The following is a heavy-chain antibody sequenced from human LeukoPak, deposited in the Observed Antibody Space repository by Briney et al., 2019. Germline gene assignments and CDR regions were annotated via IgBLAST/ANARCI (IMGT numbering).Heavy chain of an antibody. J-gene: IGHJ4*02. CDR3: ANSYCSGGSCYVGPLDY. D-gene: IGHD2-15*01. Sequence: GGSLRLSCAASGFTVSSNYMSWVRQAPGKGLEWVSVIYSGGSTYYADSVKGRFTISRDNSKNTLYLQMNSLRADDTALYYCANSYCSGGSCYVGPLDYWGQGTLVIVSS. CDR1: GFTVSSNY. CDR2: IYSGGST. V-gene: IGHV3-53*01.